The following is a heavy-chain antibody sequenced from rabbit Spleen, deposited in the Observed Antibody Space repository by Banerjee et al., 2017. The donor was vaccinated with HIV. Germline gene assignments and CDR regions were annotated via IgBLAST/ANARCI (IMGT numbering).Heavy chain of an antibody. CDR2: IDPIFGTT. J-gene: IGHJ6*01. Sequence: QSLEESGGGLVKPEGSLTLTCKASGFSFSDRDVMCWVRQAPGKGLEWIGYIDPIFGTTYYASWVNGRFTISSHNAQNTLYLQLNSLTVADTATYFCARDTGSSFSSYGMDLWGPGTLVTVS. CDR1: GFSFSDRDV. CDR3: ARDTGSSFSSYGMDL. V-gene: IGHV1S7*01. D-gene: IGHD8-1*01.